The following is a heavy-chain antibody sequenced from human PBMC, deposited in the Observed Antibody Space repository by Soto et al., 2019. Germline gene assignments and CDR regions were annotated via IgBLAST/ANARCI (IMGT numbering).Heavy chain of an antibody. J-gene: IGHJ6*03. V-gene: IGHV3-23*01. CDR3: AKGYSSSWYGISYYYHMDV. Sequence: EVQLLESGGGLVQPGGSLRLSCAASGFTFSSYAMSWVRQAPGKGLEWVSAISGSGGSTYYADSVKGRFTISRDNSKNTLYLQMNSLRAEDTAVYYCAKGYSSSWYGISYYYHMDVWGKGTTVTVSS. CDR1: GFTFSSYA. CDR2: ISGSGGST. D-gene: IGHD6-13*01.